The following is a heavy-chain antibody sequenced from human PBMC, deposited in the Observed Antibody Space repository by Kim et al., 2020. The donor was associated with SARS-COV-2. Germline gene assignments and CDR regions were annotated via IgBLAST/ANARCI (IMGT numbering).Heavy chain of an antibody. CDR1: GYTFTGYY. CDR3: ARVGRDEYYDFWSGYWDGYVMDV. D-gene: IGHD3-3*01. J-gene: IGHJ6*02. Sequence: ASVKVSCKASGYTFTGYYMHWVRQAPGQGLEWMGRINPNSGGTNYAQKFQGRVTMTRDTSISTAYMELSRLRSDDTAVYYCARVGRDEYYDFWSGYWDGYVMDVWGQGTTVTVSS. V-gene: IGHV1-2*06. CDR2: INPNSGGT.